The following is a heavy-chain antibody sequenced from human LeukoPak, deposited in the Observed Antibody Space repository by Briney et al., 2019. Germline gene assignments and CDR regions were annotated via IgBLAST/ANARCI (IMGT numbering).Heavy chain of an antibody. CDR3: ASDYDSSGYYSSFPFDY. D-gene: IGHD3-22*01. V-gene: IGHV1-2*02. J-gene: IGHJ4*02. CDR2: INPNSGGT. Sequence: ASVKVSCKASGYTFTGYYMHWVRQAPGQGLEWMGWINPNSGGTNYAQKFQGRVTMTRDTSISTAYMELSRLRSDDTAVYYCASDYDSSGYYSSFPFDYWGQGTLVTVSS. CDR1: GYTFTGYY.